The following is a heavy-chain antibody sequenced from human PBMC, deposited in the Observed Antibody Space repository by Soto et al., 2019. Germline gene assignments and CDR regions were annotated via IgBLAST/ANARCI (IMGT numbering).Heavy chain of an antibody. D-gene: IGHD2-15*01. Sequence: QGQLVQSGGEVKKPGASVKVSCKASGYTFTRYGISWVRQAPGQGLEWMGWISGYNGDTKYAQKIQGRVTMTVDTSQTTANMALRSLTSDGSAVSYGANNGQTPYYYYGMDVWGQGTTVTVSS. CDR1: GYTFTRYG. J-gene: IGHJ6*02. V-gene: IGHV1-18*01. CDR2: ISGYNGDT. CDR3: ANNGQTPYYYYGMDV.